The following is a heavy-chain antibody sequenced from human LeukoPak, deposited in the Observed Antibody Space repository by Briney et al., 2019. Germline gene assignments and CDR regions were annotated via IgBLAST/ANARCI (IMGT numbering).Heavy chain of an antibody. CDR3: ARGQYYYDSSGYFDY. CDR2: INPNSGGT. Sequence: ASVKVSCKATGYTFTGYYMHWVRQAPGQGLEWMGRINPNSGGTNYAQKFQGRVTMTRDTSISTAYMELSRLRSDDTAVYYCARGQYYYDSSGYFDYWGQGTLVTVSS. J-gene: IGHJ4*02. D-gene: IGHD3-22*01. V-gene: IGHV1-2*06. CDR1: GYTFTGYY.